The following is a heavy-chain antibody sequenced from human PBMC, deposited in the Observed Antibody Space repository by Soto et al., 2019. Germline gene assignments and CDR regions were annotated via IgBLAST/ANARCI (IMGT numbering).Heavy chain of an antibody. CDR1: GGSFRGYY. CDR2: INHSGST. V-gene: IGHV4-34*01. Sequence: SETLSLTCTVYGGSFRGYYWSWIRQPPGKGLEWIGEINHSGSTNYNPSLKSRVTISVDTSKNQFSLKLSSVTAADAAVYYCARGPIPNVRSSCAMDVWGQGTPVTVSS. D-gene: IGHD3-16*02. J-gene: IGHJ6*02. CDR3: ARGPIPNVRSSCAMDV.